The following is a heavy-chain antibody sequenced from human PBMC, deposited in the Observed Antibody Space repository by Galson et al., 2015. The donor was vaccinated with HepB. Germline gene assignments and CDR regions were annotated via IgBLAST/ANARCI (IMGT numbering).Heavy chain of an antibody. V-gene: IGHV3-49*03. CDR1: GFTFGDYA. Sequence: SLRLSCAASGFTFGDYAMSWFRQAPGKGLEWVGFIRSKTYGGTTEHAAAVKGRFTASRDDSKSIAYLRMSSLRTGDTAVYYCAREEDCSGTSCHSVWGQGTLVTVSS. CDR2: IRSKTYGGTT. CDR3: AREEDCSGTSCHSV. J-gene: IGHJ4*02. D-gene: IGHD2-15*01.